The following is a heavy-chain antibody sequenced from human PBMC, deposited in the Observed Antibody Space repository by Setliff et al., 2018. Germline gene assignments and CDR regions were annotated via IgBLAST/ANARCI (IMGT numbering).Heavy chain of an antibody. J-gene: IGHJ3*02. Sequence: PGGSLRLSCAASGFTFSNAWMSWVRQAPGKGLEWVGRIKSKTDGGTTDYAAPVKGRFTISRDDSKNTLYLQMNSLKTEDTAVYYCARTLPTYCRDGPCKVGALDIWGQGTMVTVSS. CDR2: IKSKTDGGTT. D-gene: IGHD1-26*01. CDR1: GFTFSNAW. CDR3: ARTLPTYCRDGPCKVGALDI. V-gene: IGHV3-15*01.